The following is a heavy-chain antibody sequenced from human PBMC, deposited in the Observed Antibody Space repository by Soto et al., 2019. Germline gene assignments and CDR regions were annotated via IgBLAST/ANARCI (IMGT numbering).Heavy chain of an antibody. V-gene: IGHV3-48*01. CDR3: ARDGFPQWWLEGDYYYYYMDV. J-gene: IGHJ6*03. CDR2: ISSSSSTI. CDR1: GFTFSSYS. D-gene: IGHD6-19*01. Sequence: GGSLRLSCAASGFTFSSYSMNWVRQAPGKGLEWVSYISSSSSTIYYADSVKGRFTISRDNAKNSLYLQMNSLRAEDTAVYYCARDGFPQWWLEGDYYYYYMDVWGKGTTVTISS.